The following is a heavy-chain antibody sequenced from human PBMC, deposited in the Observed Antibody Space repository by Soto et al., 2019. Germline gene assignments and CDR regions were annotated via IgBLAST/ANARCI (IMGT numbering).Heavy chain of an antibody. J-gene: IGHJ6*02. D-gene: IGHD1-26*01. Sequence: GASVKVSCKASGGTFSSYAISWVRQAPGQGLEWMGGIIPIFGTANYAQKFQGRVTITADESTSTAYMELSSLRSDDTAVYYCARDSREPPPRGGPLGMDVGGQGTTVTVSS. CDR1: GGTFSSYA. CDR3: ARDSREPPPRGGPLGMDV. V-gene: IGHV1-69*13. CDR2: IIPIFGTA.